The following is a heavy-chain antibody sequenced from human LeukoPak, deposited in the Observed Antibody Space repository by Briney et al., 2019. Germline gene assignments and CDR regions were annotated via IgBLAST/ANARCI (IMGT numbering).Heavy chain of an antibody. D-gene: IGHD3-22*01. J-gene: IGHJ4*02. CDR2: ISPNGVIT. CDR3: ARGLAVGYDSSGRGGYYFDY. CDR1: GFTFRSYE. Sequence: PGGSLTLSCEDSGFTFRSYEMNWVRQAPGKGLEWVSGISPNGVITYYADSVKGRFTISRDNSKGTVYLQMNSLRPEDTAVYYCARGLAVGYDSSGRGGYYFDYWGQGTLVTVSS. V-gene: IGHV3-23*01.